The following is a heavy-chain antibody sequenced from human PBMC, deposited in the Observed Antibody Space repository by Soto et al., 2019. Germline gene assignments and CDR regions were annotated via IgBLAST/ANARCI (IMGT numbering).Heavy chain of an antibody. V-gene: IGHV1-69*02. CDR3: ARSPLGDYGSGSLDY. CDR2: IIPILGIA. Sequence: QVQLVQSGAEVKKPGSSVKVSCKASGGTFSSYTISWVRQAPGQGLEWMGRIIPILGIANYAQKFQGRVTITADKSTSTAYMELSSLRSEDTAVYYCARSPLGDYGSGSLDYWGQGTLVTVSS. D-gene: IGHD3-10*01. J-gene: IGHJ4*02. CDR1: GGTFSSYT.